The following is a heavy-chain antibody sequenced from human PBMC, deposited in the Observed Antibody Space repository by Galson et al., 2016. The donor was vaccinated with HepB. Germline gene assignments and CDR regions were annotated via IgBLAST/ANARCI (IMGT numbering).Heavy chain of an antibody. Sequence: SLRLSCAASGFTFSSYAMHWVRQAPGKGLEWVAVISYDGSNKYYADSVKGRFTISRDNSKNTLYLQMNSLRAEDTAVYYCARDGIGPMVRIYGMDVWGQGTTVTVSS. CDR1: GFTFSSYA. CDR2: ISYDGSNK. J-gene: IGHJ6*02. D-gene: IGHD5-18*01. CDR3: ARDGIGPMVRIYGMDV. V-gene: IGHV3-30*04.